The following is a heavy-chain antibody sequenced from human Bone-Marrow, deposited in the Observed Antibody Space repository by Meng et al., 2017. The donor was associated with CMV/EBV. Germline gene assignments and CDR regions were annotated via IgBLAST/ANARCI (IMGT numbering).Heavy chain of an antibody. J-gene: IGHJ4*01. Sequence: GESLKISCAASGFTFSSYEMNWVRQAPGKGLEWVSYISSAGAIYYADSVTGRFTISRDNAKNSLYLQVNNLRAEDTAVYYCATSPSMVRGVTRDWGLGTLVTVSS. CDR1: GFTFSSYE. CDR3: ATSPSMVRGVTRD. D-gene: IGHD3-10*01. V-gene: IGHV3-48*03. CDR2: ISSAGAI.